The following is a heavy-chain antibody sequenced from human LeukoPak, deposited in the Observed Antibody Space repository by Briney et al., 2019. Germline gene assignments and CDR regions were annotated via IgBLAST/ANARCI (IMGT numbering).Heavy chain of an antibody. CDR1: GFPFSDYY. CDR2: ISSSGSTI. J-gene: IGHJ6*03. CDR3: AGGDISAAGTYYYYYIDV. Sequence: GGSLRLSCAASGFPFSDYYMSWVRPAPGKGLEWVSYISSSGSTIYYADSVTGRFTISRDHAKHSLYLKMNSLRAEDTAVYYCAGGDISAAGTYYYYYIDVSGKGTTVTVSS. V-gene: IGHV3-11*01. D-gene: IGHD6-13*01.